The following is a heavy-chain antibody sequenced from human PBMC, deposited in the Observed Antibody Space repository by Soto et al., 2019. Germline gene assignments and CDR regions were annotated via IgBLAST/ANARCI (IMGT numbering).Heavy chain of an antibody. J-gene: IGHJ4*02. CDR2: ISGSGWST. V-gene: IGHV3-23*01. Sequence: GGSRRLSCSASGFTVISAAMRWFRQAAGKGLEWVSAISGSGWSTYYADSVKGRLTISRDNSKNPLYLQMNSLRAEDTAVYSCAKDGSDYYDSSGYYNWGQGTLVTVSS. CDR1: GFTVISAA. CDR3: AKDGSDYYDSSGYYN. D-gene: IGHD3-22*01.